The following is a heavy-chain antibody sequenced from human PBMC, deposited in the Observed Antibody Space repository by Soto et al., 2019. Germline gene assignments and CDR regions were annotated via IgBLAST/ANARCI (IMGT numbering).Heavy chain of an antibody. CDR3: ARDYYDSSGYYYPFDY. CDR2: INHSGST. J-gene: IGHJ4*02. CDR1: GGSFSGYY. Sequence: SETLSLTCAVYGGSFSGYYWSWIRQPPGKGLEWIGEINHSGSTNYNPSLKSRVTISVDTSKNQFSLKLSSVTAADTAVYYCARDYYDSSGYYYPFDYWGQGTLVTVSS. D-gene: IGHD3-22*01. V-gene: IGHV4-34*01.